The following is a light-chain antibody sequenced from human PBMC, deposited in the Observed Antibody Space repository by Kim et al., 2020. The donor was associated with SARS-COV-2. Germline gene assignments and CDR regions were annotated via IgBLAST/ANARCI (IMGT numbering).Light chain of an antibody. CDR2: DAS. CDR3: QQFNSYPT. CDR1: QGISSA. J-gene: IGKJ4*01. Sequence: AIQLTQSPSSLSASVGDRVTITCRASQGISSALAWYQQKPGKAPKLLIYDASSLESGVPSRFSGSGYGTDFTLTISSLQPEDFATYYCQQFNSYPTFGGGTKLEV. V-gene: IGKV1-13*02.